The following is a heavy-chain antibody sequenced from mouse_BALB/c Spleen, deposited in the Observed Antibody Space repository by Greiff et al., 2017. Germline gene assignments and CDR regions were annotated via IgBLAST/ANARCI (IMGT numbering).Heavy chain of an antibody. CDR1: GFTFSSFG. Sequence: EVQGVESGGGLVQPGGSRKLSCAASGFTFSSFGMHWVRQAPEKGLEWVAYISSGSSTIYYADTVKGRFTISRDNPKNTLFLQMTSLRSEDTAMYYCARLSYGLDDWGQGTTLTVSS. CDR2: ISSGSSTI. V-gene: IGHV5-17*02. D-gene: IGHD1-2*01. CDR3: ARLSYGLDD. J-gene: IGHJ2*01.